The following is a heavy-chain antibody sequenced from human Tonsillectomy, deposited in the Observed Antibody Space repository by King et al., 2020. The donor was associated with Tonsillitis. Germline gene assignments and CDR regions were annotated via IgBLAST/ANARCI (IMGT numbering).Heavy chain of an antibody. CDR2: VNSEGSSK. V-gene: IGHV3-74*02. D-gene: IGHD1-1*01. CDR1: GCTFSSYW. CDR3: AARYNAFDY. J-gene: IGHJ4*02. Sequence: VQLVESGGGLVQPGGSRRLSCAASGCTFSSYWMHWVRQAPGKGLVWLSRVNSEGSSKSYADSVKGRFTISRDNAKNTLYLQMNSLRAEDTAVYYCAARYNAFDYWGQGTLVTVSS.